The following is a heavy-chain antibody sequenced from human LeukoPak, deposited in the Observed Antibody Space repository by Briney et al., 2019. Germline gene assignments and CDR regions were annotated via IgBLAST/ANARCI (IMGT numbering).Heavy chain of an antibody. Sequence: GGSLRLSCAASGFTFSSYGMHWVRQAPGKGLEWVAVISYDGSNKYCADSVKGRFTISRDNSKNTLYLQMNSLRAEDTAVYYCAKVGHDSSGYYSFDYWGQGTLVTVSS. CDR2: ISYDGSNK. CDR3: AKVGHDSSGYYSFDY. D-gene: IGHD3-22*01. V-gene: IGHV3-30*18. CDR1: GFTFSSYG. J-gene: IGHJ4*02.